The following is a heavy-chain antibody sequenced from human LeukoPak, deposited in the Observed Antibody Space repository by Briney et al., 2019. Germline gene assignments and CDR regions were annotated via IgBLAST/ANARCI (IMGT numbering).Heavy chain of an antibody. CDR3: ARQLRDYYYYGMDV. J-gene: IGHJ6*04. CDR2: ISPSSGDT. V-gene: IGHV1-2*02. CDR1: GYIFTDYY. Sequence: GASVKVSCKASGYIFTDYYIHWVRQAPGQGLEWMGWISPSSGDTNYAQNLQGRVTMTRDTSMTTAYMELSRLRSDDTAVYYCARQLRDYYYYGMDVWGKGTTVSVSS. D-gene: IGHD1-7*01.